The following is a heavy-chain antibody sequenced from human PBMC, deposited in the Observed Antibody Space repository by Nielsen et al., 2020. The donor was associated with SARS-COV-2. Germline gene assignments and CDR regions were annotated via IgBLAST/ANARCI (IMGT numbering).Heavy chain of an antibody. J-gene: IGHJ4*02. Sequence: GESLKISCAASGFTFSSYAMSWVRQAPGKGLEWVSVIYSGGSSTYYADSVKGRFTISRDNSKNTLYLQMNSLRAEDTAVYYCAREPADIVAFDYWGQGTLVTVSS. CDR3: AREPADIVAFDY. CDR1: GFTFSSYA. CDR2: IYSGGSST. V-gene: IGHV3-23*03. D-gene: IGHD5-12*01.